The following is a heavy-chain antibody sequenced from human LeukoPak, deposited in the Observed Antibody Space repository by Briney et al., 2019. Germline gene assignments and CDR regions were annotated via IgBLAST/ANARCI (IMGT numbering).Heavy chain of an antibody. CDR1: RFTFSNAW. D-gene: IGHD2-2*01. V-gene: IGHV3-23*01. J-gene: IGHJ5*02. Sequence: PGGYLRLSCAASRFTFSNAWMNWVRQVPGRGLEWVPSISGAGDITYYADSVKGRFTISRDNSKNTLNLQMSSLTVQDTAVYYCAETVLPAATYAWFDPWGQGTLVTVSS. CDR2: ISGAGDIT. CDR3: AETVLPAATYAWFDP.